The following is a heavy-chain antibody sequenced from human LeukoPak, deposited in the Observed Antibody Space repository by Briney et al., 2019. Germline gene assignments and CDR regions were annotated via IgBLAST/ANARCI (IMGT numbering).Heavy chain of an antibody. CDR2: IYYSGST. J-gene: IGHJ3*02. V-gene: IGHV4-30-4*01. CDR3: ARHTVVTPEDAFDI. D-gene: IGHD4-23*01. Sequence: EASETLSLTCTVSGGSISSGDYYWSWIRQPPGKGLEWIGYIYYSGSTYYNPSLKSRVTISVDTSKNQFSLKLSSVTAADTAVYYCARHTVVTPEDAFDIWGQGTMVTVSS. CDR1: GGSISSGDYY.